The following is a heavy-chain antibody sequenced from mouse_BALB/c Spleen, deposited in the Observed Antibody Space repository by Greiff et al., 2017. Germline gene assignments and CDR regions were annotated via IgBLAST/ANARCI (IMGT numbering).Heavy chain of an antibody. V-gene: IGHV5-6-5*01. J-gene: IGHJ3*01. CDR3: AREGMITTKAWFAY. Sequence: EVKVEESGGGLVKPGGSLKLSCAASGFTFSSYAMSWVRQTPEKRLEWVASISSGGSTYYPDSVKGRFTISRDNARNILYLQMSSLRSEDTAMYYCAREGMITTKAWFAYWGQGTLVTVSA. D-gene: IGHD2-4*01. CDR1: GFTFSSYA. CDR2: ISSGGST.